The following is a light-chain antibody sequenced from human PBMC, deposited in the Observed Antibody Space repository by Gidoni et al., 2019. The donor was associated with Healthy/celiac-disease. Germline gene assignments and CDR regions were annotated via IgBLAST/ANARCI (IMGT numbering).Light chain of an antibody. CDR2: DVS. V-gene: IGLV2-14*01. CDR1: SSDVGGYNY. J-gene: IGLJ3*02. Sequence: QSALTQPASVSGSPGLSITISCTGTSSDVGGYNYVSWYQQHPGKAPKLMIYDVSNRPSGVSNRFSGSKSGNTASLTISGLQAEDEADYYCSSDTSSSTLWVFGGGTKLTVV. CDR3: SSDTSSSTLWV.